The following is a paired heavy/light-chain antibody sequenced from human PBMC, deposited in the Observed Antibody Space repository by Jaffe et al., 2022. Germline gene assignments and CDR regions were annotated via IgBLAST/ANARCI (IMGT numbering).Heavy chain of an antibody. CDR3: ASPRAAGTPRSAGREYYYYYMDV. J-gene: IGHJ6*03. CDR2: INPSGGST. V-gene: IGHV1-46*01. D-gene: IGHD6-13*01. Sequence: QVQLVQSGAEVKKPGASVKVSCKASGYTFTSYYMHWVRQAPGQGLEWMGIINPSGGSTSYAQKFQGRVTMTRDTSTSTVYMELSSLRSEDTAVYYCASPRAAGTPRSAGREYYYYYMDVWGKGTTVTVSS. CDR1: GYTFTSYY.
Light chain of an antibody. V-gene: IGKV3-15*01. Sequence: EIVMTQSPATLSVSPGERATLSCRASQSVSSNLAWYQQKPGQAPRLLIYGASTRATGIPARFSGSGSGTEFTLTISSLQSEDFAVYYCQQYNNWPPQYTFGQGTKLEIK. CDR3: QQYNNWPPQYT. CDR1: QSVSSN. J-gene: IGKJ2*01. CDR2: GAS.